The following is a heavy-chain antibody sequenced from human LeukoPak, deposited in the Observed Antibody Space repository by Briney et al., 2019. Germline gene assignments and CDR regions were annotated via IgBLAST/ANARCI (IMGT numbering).Heavy chain of an antibody. CDR2: ISSSGSII. V-gene: IGHV3-48*03. J-gene: IGHJ4*02. D-gene: IGHD3-10*01. CDR1: GFTFSSYE. CDR3: ARGPMLRGPFIRRSKSGYFDY. Sequence: GGSLRLSCAASGFTFSSYEMNWVRQAPGKGLEWVSYISSSGSIIYYADSVKGRFSISRDSAEYSLHLQMNSLRAEDTAVYYCARGPMLRGPFIRRSKSGYFDYWGQGTLVTVSS.